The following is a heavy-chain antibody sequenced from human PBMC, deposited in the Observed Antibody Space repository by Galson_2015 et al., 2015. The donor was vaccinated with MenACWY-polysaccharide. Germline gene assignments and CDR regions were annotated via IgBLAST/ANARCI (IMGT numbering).Heavy chain of an antibody. CDR3: ARFGPESSKY. V-gene: IGHV3-48*03. J-gene: IGHJ4*02. D-gene: IGHD3-10*01. Sequence: SLRLSCAASGFIFSNSELNWVRQAPGKGLEWVSYISSGGTTIYYADYVKGRFTISRDNAKNSLYLQMNSLRAEDTAVYYCARFGPESSKYWGQGTLVTVSS. CDR2: ISSGGTTI. CDR1: GFIFSNSE.